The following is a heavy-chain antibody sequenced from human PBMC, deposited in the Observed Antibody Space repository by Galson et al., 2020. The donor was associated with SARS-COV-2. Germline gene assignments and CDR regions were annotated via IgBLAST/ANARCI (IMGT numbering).Heavy chain of an antibody. CDR2: SDHSGST. Sequence: ETSETLSLTCAVYGGSFSGYLWNWIRQSPGKGLEWIGESDHSGSTNDNPSPRSRVKISVDTSKNQFSLKLNSLTVADMAVYYCARGRRSRVFLEILVYGLDVWGQGTTVTVSS. J-gene: IGHJ6*02. CDR1: GGSFSGYL. CDR3: ARGRRSRVFLEILVYGLDV. D-gene: IGHD3-3*01. V-gene: IGHV4-34*01.